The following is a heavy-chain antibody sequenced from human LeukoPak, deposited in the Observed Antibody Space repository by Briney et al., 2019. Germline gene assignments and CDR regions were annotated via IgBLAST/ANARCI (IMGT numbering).Heavy chain of an antibody. J-gene: IGHJ4*02. D-gene: IGHD3-3*01. CDR3: ARDRASRGFGVVNYFDY. CDR1: RYTFTGYY. CDR2: IYPNSGGT. V-gene: IGHV1-2*02. Sequence: GGSVNDSCKASRYTFTGYYMDAVRQAPGQGGEWMGWIYPNSGGTNYAQKFQGRVAMTRDTSISTAYMEQSRLRSDDTAVYYCARDRASRGFGVVNYFDYWGQGTLVTVSS.